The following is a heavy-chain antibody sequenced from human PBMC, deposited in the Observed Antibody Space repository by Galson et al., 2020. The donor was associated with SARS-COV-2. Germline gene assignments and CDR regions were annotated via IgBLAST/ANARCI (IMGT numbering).Heavy chain of an antibody. CDR3: AKEAPRITIFGVASRAKRGMDV. CDR1: GFTFSSYA. D-gene: IGHD3-3*01. Sequence: GESLKISCAASGFTFSSYAMSWVRQAPGKGLEWVSAISHSGADTSYADSVKGRFTISRDNSNNTLYLQMNSLRAEDTAVYYCAKEAPRITIFGVASRAKRGMDVWGQGTTVTVSS. CDR2: ISHSGADT. J-gene: IGHJ6*02. V-gene: IGHV3-23*01.